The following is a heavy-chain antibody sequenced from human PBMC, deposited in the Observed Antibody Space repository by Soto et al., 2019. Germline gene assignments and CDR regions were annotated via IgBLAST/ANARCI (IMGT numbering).Heavy chain of an antibody. CDR2: IYYSGST. V-gene: IGHV4-39*01. J-gene: IGHJ4*02. Sequence: QLQLQESGPGLVKPSETLSLTCTVSGGSISSSSYYWGWIRQPPGKGLEWIGSIYYSGSTYYNPSLKSRVTISVDTSKNQFALKLSSVTAADTAVYYCARQRAIVVPDWGQGTLVTVSS. CDR1: GGSISSSSYY. D-gene: IGHD2-15*01. CDR3: ARQRAIVVPD.